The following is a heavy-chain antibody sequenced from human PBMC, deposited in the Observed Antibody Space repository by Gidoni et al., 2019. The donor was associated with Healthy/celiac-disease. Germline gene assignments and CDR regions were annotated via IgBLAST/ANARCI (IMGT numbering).Heavy chain of an antibody. CDR1: GGTFSSYA. D-gene: IGHD4-17*01. CDR2: IIPIFGTA. Sequence: QVQLVQSGAEVKKPGSSVKVSCKASGGTFSSYAISWVRQAPGQGLEWMGGIIPIFGTANYAQKFQGRVTITADKSTSTAYMELSSLRSEDTAVYYCARDRPPDGVYYYYYGMDVWGQGTTVTVSS. CDR3: ARDRPPDGVYYYYYGMDV. V-gene: IGHV1-69*06. J-gene: IGHJ6*02.